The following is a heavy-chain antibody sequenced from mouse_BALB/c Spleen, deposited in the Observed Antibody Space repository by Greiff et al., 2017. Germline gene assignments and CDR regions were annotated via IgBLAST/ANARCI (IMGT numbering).Heavy chain of an antibody. CDR3: ARSSSSYYGSSFGFAY. J-gene: IGHJ3*01. CDR2: ISYSGST. D-gene: IGHD1-1*01. Sequence: VQLKESGPGLVKPSQSLSLTCTVTGYSITSDYAWNWIRQFPGNKLEWMGYISYSGSTSYNPSLKSRISITRDTSKNQFFLQLNSVTTEDTATYYCARSSSSYYGSSFGFAYWGQGTLVTVSA. V-gene: IGHV3-2*02. CDR1: GYSITSDYA.